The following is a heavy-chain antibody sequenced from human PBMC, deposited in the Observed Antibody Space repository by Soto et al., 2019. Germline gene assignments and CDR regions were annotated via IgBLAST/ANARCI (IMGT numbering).Heavy chain of an antibody. D-gene: IGHD1-26*01. CDR3: AGDAVGAATWFDS. CDR1: GYTFTSHG. Sequence: ASVKLSCKASGYTFTSHGISWVRQAPGQGLEWMGWISAYNGNTNYAQKLQGRVTMTTDTSTSTAYMELRSLRSDDTAVYYCAGDAVGAATWFDSWGQGTLVTVSS. CDR2: ISAYNGNT. J-gene: IGHJ5*01. V-gene: IGHV1-18*01.